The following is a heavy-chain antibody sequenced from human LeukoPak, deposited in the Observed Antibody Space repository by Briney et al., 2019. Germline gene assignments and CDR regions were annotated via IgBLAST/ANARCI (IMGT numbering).Heavy chain of an antibody. CDR1: GCSYNEHY. CDR2: INARGHT. Sequence: SETLSLTCAVYGCSYNEHYWNWLPQPPGKGLEWRGEINARGHTNYNPSLKSRVTISVDTSKKQFSLMSTSMIAADTALYYCARGQVPAARGYNWFDPWGQGTLVTVSS. J-gene: IGHJ5*02. D-gene: IGHD2-2*01. V-gene: IGHV4-34*01. CDR3: ARGQVPAARGYNWFDP.